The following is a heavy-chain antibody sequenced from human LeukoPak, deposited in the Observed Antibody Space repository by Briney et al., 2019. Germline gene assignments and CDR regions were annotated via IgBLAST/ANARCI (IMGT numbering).Heavy chain of an antibody. Sequence: SQTLSLTCGVSGGSVSTIGYSWSWIRQPPGKGLEWIGYIYQSGSTSYNPSLQSRVTISIDKSKNQFSLKLSSVTAADTAVYYCARDSYYDNSGEGAFDIWGQGTLVTVSS. J-gene: IGHJ3*02. CDR1: GGSVSTIGYS. V-gene: IGHV4-30-2*01. D-gene: IGHD3-22*01. CDR2: IYQSGST. CDR3: ARDSYYDNSGEGAFDI.